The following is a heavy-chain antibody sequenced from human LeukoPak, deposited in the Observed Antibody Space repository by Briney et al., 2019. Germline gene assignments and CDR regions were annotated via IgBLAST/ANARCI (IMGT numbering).Heavy chain of an antibody. D-gene: IGHD1-26*01. CDR2: IKQDGSEK. J-gene: IGHJ6*04. CDR1: GFTFSSYW. V-gene: IGHV3-7*01. CDR3: GRDRLGGYYSYGMGV. Sequence: GGSLRLSCAASGFTFSSYWMSWVRQAPGKGLEWVANIKQDGSEKYYVDSVKGRFTISRDNAKNSLYLKMNSLRAADTAVYYCGRDRLGGYYSYGMGVWGDGTTVTVSS.